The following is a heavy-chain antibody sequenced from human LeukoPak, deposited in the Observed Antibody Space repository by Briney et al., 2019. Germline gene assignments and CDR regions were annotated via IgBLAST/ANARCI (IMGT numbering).Heavy chain of an antibody. D-gene: IGHD3-10*01. J-gene: IGHJ4*02. CDR2: ISYDGSNK. Sequence: PGRSLRLSCAASGFTFSSYAMHWVRQAPGKGLEWVAVISYDGSNKYYADSVKGRFTISRDNSKNTLYLQMNSLRAEDTAVYYCARDIWAEGSGSYIDYWGQGTLVTVSS. V-gene: IGHV3-30*04. CDR1: GFTFSSYA. CDR3: ARDIWAEGSGSYIDY.